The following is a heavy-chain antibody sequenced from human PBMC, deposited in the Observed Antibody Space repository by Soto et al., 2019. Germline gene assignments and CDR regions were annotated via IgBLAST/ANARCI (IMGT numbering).Heavy chain of an antibody. CDR1: GYTFTSYG. J-gene: IGHJ4*02. D-gene: IGHD5-12*01. Sequence: QVQMVQSGAEVKKPGASVKVSCKASGYTFTSYGISWVRQAPGQGLEWMGWISAYNGNTNYAQKLQGRVTMTTDTSTRTAYMELRSLRSDDTAVYYCARGMGPNPESIGAIIDYWGQGTLVTVSS. CDR2: ISAYNGNT. V-gene: IGHV1-18*01. CDR3: ARGMGPNPESIGAIIDY.